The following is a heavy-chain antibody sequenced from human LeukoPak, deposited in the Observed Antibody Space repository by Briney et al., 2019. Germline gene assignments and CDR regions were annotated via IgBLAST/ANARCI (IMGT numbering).Heavy chain of an antibody. V-gene: IGHV1-2*02. CDR1: GYTFTGYY. CDR3: ARDRGTTVTTFDY. J-gene: IGHJ4*02. D-gene: IGHD4-17*01. Sequence: ASVKVSCKASGYTFTGYYMHWVRQAPGQGLEWMGWINPNSGGTNYAQKFQGRVTMTRDTSISTAYMELSSLRSDDTAVYYCARDRGTTVTTFDYWGQGTLVTVSS. CDR2: INPNSGGT.